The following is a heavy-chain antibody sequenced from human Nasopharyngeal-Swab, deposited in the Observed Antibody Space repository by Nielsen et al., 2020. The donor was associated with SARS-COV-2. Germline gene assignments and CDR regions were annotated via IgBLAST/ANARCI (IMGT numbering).Heavy chain of an antibody. J-gene: IGHJ3*02. CDR2: IYYSGST. D-gene: IGHD1-20*01. V-gene: IGHV4-59*01. CDR1: GGSISSYY. Sequence: SETLSLTCTVSGGSISSYYWSWIRQPPGKGLEWIGYIYYSGSTNYNPSLKSRVTTSVDTSKNQFSLKLSSVTAADTAVYYCRGITGTPGAFDIWGQGTMVTVSS. CDR3: RGITGTPGAFDI.